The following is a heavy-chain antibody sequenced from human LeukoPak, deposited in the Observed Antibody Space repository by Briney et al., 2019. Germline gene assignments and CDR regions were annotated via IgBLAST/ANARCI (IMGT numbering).Heavy chain of an antibody. CDR2: IYYSGST. V-gene: IGHV4-61*08. CDR1: GGSISSGGYY. CDR3: ARVGSTLYEAGGYFDY. J-gene: IGHJ4*02. Sequence: SETLSLTCTVSGGSISSGGYYWSWIRQPPGKGLEWIGYIYYSGSTNYNPSLKSRVTISVDTSKNQFSLKLSSVTAADTAVYYCARVGSTLYEAGGYFDYWGQGTLVTVSS. D-gene: IGHD2/OR15-2a*01.